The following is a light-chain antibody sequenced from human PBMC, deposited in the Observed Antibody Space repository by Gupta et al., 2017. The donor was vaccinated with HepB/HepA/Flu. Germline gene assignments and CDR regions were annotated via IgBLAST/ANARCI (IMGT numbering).Light chain of an antibody. V-gene: IGKV1-33*01. J-gene: IGKJ5*01. CDR2: DAS. CDR3: QQHDNLPS. Sequence: DIQMTQSPSSLSASVGDRVTITCQASQDISNYLNWYQQKPGKAPKLLIYDASNLETGVPSRFSGSGSGTDFTFTISSLQPEDTATYYCQQHDNLPSFGQGTRLEIK. CDR1: QDISNY.